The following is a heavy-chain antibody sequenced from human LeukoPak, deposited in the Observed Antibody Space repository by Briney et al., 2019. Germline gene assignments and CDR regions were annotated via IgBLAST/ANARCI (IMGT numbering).Heavy chain of an antibody. CDR1: GYTFTNYY. J-gene: IGHJ4*02. CDR2: INPTGTGT. Sequence: ASVKVSCKASGYTFTNYYMHWVRQAPGQGLGWVGLINPTGTGTNYAQKFRGRVTLTRDTSTTTVYMELSSLRSEDTAVYYCAREESGGYFDYWGQGTPVTVSS. D-gene: IGHD2-8*02. CDR3: AREESGGYFDY. V-gene: IGHV1-46*01.